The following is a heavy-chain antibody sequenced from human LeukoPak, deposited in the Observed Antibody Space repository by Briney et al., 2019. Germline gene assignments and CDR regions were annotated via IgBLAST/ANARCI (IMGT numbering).Heavy chain of an antibody. Sequence: ASVKVSCKASGYTFTSYGISWVRQAPGQGLEWMGWISAYNGNTNYAQKLQGRVTMTTDTSTSTAYMELRSLRSDDTAVYYCARVRQQLAWYYYYYMDVWGKGTTVTVSS. CDR2: ISAYNGNT. CDR1: GYTFTSYG. CDR3: ARVRQQLAWYYYYYMDV. D-gene: IGHD6-13*01. J-gene: IGHJ6*03. V-gene: IGHV1-18*01.